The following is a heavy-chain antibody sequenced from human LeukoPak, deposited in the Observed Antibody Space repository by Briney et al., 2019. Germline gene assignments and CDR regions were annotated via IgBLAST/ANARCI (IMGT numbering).Heavy chain of an antibody. CDR3: AREGIAVAGTVFYYYYGMDV. CDR2: INAGNGNT. CDR1: GYTFTSYA. V-gene: IGHV1-3*01. J-gene: IGHJ6*02. Sequence: ASVKVSCKASGYTFTSYAMHWVHQAPGQRLEWMGWINAGNGNTKYSQKFQGRVTITRDTSTSTAYMELRSLRSDDTAVYYCAREGIAVAGTVFYYYYGMDVWGQGTTVTVSS. D-gene: IGHD6-19*01.